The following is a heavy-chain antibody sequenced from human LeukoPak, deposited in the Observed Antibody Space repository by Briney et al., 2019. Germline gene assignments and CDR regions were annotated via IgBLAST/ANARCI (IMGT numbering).Heavy chain of an antibody. CDR2: ISGSGGST. J-gene: IGHJ1*01. V-gene: IGHV3-23*01. D-gene: IGHD1-26*01. Sequence: QSGGSLRLSCAASGFTFSSYSMNWVRQAPGKGLEWVSAISGSGGSTYYADSVKGRFTISRDNSKNTLYLQMNSLRAEDTAVYYCAKDKGASGGYFQHWGQGTLVTVSS. CDR3: AKDKGASGGYFQH. CDR1: GFTFSSYS.